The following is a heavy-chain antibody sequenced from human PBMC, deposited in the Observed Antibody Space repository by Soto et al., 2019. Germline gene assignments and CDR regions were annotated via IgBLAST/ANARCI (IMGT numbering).Heavy chain of an antibody. V-gene: IGHV4-30-2*01. CDR2: IYHSGST. J-gene: IGHJ4*02. CDR1: GGSISSGGYS. Sequence: PSETLSLTCAVSGGSISSGGYSWSWIRQPPGKGLEWIGYIYHSGSTYYNPSLKSRVTISVDRSKNQFSLKLSSVTAADTAVYYCARGNDYSNYVPYFDYWGQGTLVTVSS. CDR3: ARGNDYSNYVPYFDY. D-gene: IGHD4-4*01.